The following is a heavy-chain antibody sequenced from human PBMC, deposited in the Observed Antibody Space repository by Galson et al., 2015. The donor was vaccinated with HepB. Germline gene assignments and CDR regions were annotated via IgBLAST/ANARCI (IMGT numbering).Heavy chain of an antibody. V-gene: IGHV3-33*01. J-gene: IGHJ4*02. CDR1: GFTFSSYG. CDR2: IWYDGSNK. Sequence: SLRLSCAASGFTFSSYGVHWVRQAPGKGLEWVAVIWYDGSNKYYADSVKGRFTISRDNSKNTLYLQMNSLRAEDTAVYYCARAVGGYYYFFDYWGQGTLVTVSS. CDR3: ARAVGGYYYFFDY. D-gene: IGHD3-22*01.